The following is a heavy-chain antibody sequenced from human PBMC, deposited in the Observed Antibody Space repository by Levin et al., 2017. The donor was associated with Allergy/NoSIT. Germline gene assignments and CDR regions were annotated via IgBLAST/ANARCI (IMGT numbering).Heavy chain of an antibody. D-gene: IGHD3-10*01. Sequence: SETLSLTCTVSGVSISRSRYYWGWIRQPPGKGLEWIGSIYYSASTYYNPSLKSRVTMSVDTSKNQFSLKLSFVTAADTAVYYCATLRPPRPVELLQYYFDSWGQGTLVTVSS. J-gene: IGHJ4*02. CDR1: GVSISRSRYY. V-gene: IGHV4-39*01. CDR3: ATLRPPRPVELLQYYFDS. CDR2: IYYSAST.